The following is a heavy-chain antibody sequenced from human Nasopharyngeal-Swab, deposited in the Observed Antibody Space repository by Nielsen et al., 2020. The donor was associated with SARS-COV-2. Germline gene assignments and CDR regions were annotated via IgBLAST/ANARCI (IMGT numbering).Heavy chain of an antibody. J-gene: IGHJ6*02. CDR3: ARSTIPSYYYGLDV. Sequence: SQTLSLTCAVYGGSVSGYYWTWIRQPPGKGLEWIGEVYHSGDTNYNPSLKSRLTISVDTSQNQFSLKLRSMTAADTAVYYCARSTIPSYYYGLDVWGQGTTVTVSS. V-gene: IGHV4-34*01. D-gene: IGHD3-10*01. CDR2: VYHSGDT. CDR1: GGSVSGYY.